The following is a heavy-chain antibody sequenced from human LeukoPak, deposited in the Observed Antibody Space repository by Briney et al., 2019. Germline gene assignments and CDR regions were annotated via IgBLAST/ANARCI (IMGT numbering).Heavy chain of an antibody. CDR1: GFTFSSYG. CDR3: AKGLLEYSSSSGLDY. J-gene: IGHJ4*02. V-gene: IGHV3-33*06. CDR2: IWYDGGNK. D-gene: IGHD6-6*01. Sequence: GRSLRLSCAASGFTFSSYGMHWVRQAPGKGLEWVAVIWYDGGNKYYADSVKGRFTISRDNSKNTLYLQMNSLRAEDTAVYYCAKGLLEYSSSSGLDYWGQGTLVTVSS.